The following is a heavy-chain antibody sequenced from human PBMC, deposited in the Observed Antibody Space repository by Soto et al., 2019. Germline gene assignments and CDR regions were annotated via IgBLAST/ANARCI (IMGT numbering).Heavy chain of an antibody. J-gene: IGHJ6*03. CDR3: ARHRGGYDFWSGYYSYNYYYMDX. V-gene: IGHV4-59*08. CDR2: IYYSGST. D-gene: IGHD3-3*01. CDR1: GGSISSYY. Sequence: SETLSLTCTVSGGSISSYYWSWIRQPPGKGLEWIGYIYYSGSTNYNPSRKSRVTISVNTSQTQFPLKLSSVTAADTAVYYCARHRGGYDFWSGYYSYNYYYMDXWGKGTTVTVSS.